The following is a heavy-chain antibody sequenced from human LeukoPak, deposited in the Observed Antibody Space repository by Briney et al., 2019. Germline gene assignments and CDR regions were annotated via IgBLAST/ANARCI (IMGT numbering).Heavy chain of an antibody. Sequence: SVKVSCKASGGTFSSYAISWVREAPGQGLEWMGGIIPIFGTANYAQKFQGRVTITADESTSTAYMELSSLRSEDTAVYYCARGTTGTTPVRYYYYGMDVWGKGTTVTVSS. CDR1: GGTFSSYA. J-gene: IGHJ6*04. CDR3: ARGTTGTTPVRYYYYGMDV. V-gene: IGHV1-69*13. D-gene: IGHD1-1*01. CDR2: IIPIFGTA.